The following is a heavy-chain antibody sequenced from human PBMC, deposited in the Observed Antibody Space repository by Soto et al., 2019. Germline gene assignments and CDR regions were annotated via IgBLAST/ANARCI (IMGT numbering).Heavy chain of an antibody. Sequence: QVQLVQSGAEVKTPGASVKVSCKASGFTFTTYDIHWVRQATGHGLEWVGWMNPITGNAGYAQKFQGRVTMTRNTSISTAYMEVSSLRAEDTAVYYCARRKERSGPHYFDSWGQGSLVTVSS. J-gene: IGHJ4*02. CDR1: GFTFTTYD. CDR2: MNPITGNA. V-gene: IGHV1-8*01. CDR3: ARRKERSGPHYFDS.